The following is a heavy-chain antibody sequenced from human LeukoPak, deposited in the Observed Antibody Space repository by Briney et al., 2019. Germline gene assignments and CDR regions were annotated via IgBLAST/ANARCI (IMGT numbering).Heavy chain of an antibody. CDR2: INPNSGGT. V-gene: IGHV1-2*02. CDR3: AGGFGELFKGYYMGV. D-gene: IGHD3-10*01. Sequence: GASVKVSCKASGYTFTGYYMHWVRQAPGQGLEWMGWINPNSGGTNYAQKFQGRVTMTRDTSISTAYMELSRLRSDDTAVYYCAGGFGELFKGYYMGVWGKGTTVTISS. J-gene: IGHJ6*03. CDR1: GYTFTGYY.